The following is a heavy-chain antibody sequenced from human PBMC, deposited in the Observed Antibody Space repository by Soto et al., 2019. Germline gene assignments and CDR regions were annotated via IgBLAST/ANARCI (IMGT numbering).Heavy chain of an antibody. CDR3: ARGATRDGYSSGWYGGNWFDP. CDR2: ISAYNGNT. D-gene: IGHD6-19*01. J-gene: IGHJ5*02. CDR1: GYTFTSYG. Sequence: ASVKVSCKASGYTFTSYGISWVRQAPGQGLEWMGWISAYNGNTNYVQKLQGRVTMTTDTSTSTAYMELRSLRSDDTAVYYCARGATRDGYSSGWYGGNWFDPWGQGTLVTVSS. V-gene: IGHV1-18*01.